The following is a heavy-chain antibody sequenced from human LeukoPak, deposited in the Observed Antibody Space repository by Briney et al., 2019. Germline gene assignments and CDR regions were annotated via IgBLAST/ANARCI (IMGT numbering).Heavy chain of an antibody. J-gene: IGHJ4*02. CDR1: GFTFSSVW. CDR3: TTVHGAGPVNFDY. V-gene: IGHV3-15*01. Sequence: GGSLGLSCTASGFTFSSVWMTWVRQAPGKGLEWVGRIKSRTDGETTDYAAPVKGRFSISRDDSENTLYLQMNSLKNEDTAVYFCTTVHGAGPVNFDYWGQGSLVTASS. D-gene: IGHD3-16*01. CDR2: IKSRTDGETT.